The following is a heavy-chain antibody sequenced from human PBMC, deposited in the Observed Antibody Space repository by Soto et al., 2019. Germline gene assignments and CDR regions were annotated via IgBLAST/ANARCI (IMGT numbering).Heavy chain of an antibody. CDR3: ARDFKESQYYYYCMDV. CDR1: GFTFSSYS. CDR2: ISSGGEYT. V-gene: IGHV3-21*06. Sequence: GGSLRLSCAASGFTFSSYSMNWVRQAPGKGLEWVSSISSGGEYTYYADSVKGRFTISRDNAKNSVYLQMNSLTAEDTALYYCARDFKESQYYYYCMDVWGKGTTVTVSS. J-gene: IGHJ6*03.